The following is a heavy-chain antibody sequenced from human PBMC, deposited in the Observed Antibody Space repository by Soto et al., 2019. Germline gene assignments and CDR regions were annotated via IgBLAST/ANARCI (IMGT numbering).Heavy chain of an antibody. V-gene: IGHV4-31*03. Sequence: SETLSLTCTFSGCSISSSSYYWGWIRQPPGKGLEWIGYIYYSGSTYYNPSLKSRVTISVDTSKNQFSLKLSSVTAADTAVYYCARLLRDTYYYYGMDVWGQGTTVTVSS. D-gene: IGHD3-22*01. CDR1: GCSISSSSYY. CDR2: IYYSGST. CDR3: ARLLRDTYYYYGMDV. J-gene: IGHJ6*02.